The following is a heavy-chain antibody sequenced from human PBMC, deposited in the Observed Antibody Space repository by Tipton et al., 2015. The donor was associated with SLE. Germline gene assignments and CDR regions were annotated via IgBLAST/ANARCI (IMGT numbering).Heavy chain of an antibody. Sequence: SLRLSCAASGFTVSSNYMSWVRQAPGKGLEWVSVIYSGGGTDYADSVKGRFTISRDNSKNTLYLQMNSLRAEDTAVYYCARPVAGTGYYFDYWGQGTLVTVSS. D-gene: IGHD6-19*01. V-gene: IGHV3-53*05. CDR1: GFTVSSNY. CDR2: IYSGGGT. J-gene: IGHJ4*02. CDR3: ARPVAGTGYYFDY.